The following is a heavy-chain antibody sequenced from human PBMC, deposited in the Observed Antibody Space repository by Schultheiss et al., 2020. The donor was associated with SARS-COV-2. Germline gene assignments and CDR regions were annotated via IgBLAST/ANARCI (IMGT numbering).Heavy chain of an antibody. CDR2: INHSGST. CDR3: ARRVVKGWFDP. J-gene: IGHJ5*02. Sequence: SETLSLTCAVYGGSFSGYYWSWIRQPPGKGLEWIGEINHSGSTYYNPSLKSRVTISVDTSKNQFSLKLSSVTAADTAVYYCARRVVKGWFDPWGQGTLVTVSS. CDR1: GGSFSGYY. D-gene: IGHD2-21*01. V-gene: IGHV4-34*01.